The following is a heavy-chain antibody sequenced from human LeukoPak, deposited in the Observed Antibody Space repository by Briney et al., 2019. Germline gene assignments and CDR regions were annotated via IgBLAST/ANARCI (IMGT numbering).Heavy chain of an antibody. D-gene: IGHD2-2*03. CDR2: IYYTGRT. Sequence: PSETLSLTCAVSGGSIRSGGYSWSWIRQPPGKGLEWIGYIYYTGRTSYNPSLKSRVTISVDTSKNQFSLKLSPVTAADTAVYYCARLLRVGYCSTTTCNWFDPWGQGTLVTVSS. J-gene: IGHJ5*02. V-gene: IGHV4-30-4*07. CDR3: ARLLRVGYCSTTTCNWFDP. CDR1: GGSIRSGGYS.